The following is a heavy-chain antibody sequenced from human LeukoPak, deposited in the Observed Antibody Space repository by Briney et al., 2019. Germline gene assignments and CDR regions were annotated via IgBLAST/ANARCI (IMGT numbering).Heavy chain of an antibody. V-gene: IGHV3-7*01. J-gene: IGHJ4*02. Sequence: PGGSLRLSCAASGFTFSSYEMNWVRQAPGKGLEWVANIKQDGSEKYYVDSVKGRFTISRDNAKNSLYLQMNSLRAEDTAVYYCARLNFDWPFVLYYFDYWGQGTLVTVSS. D-gene: IGHD3-9*01. CDR2: IKQDGSEK. CDR3: ARLNFDWPFVLYYFDY. CDR1: GFTFSSYE.